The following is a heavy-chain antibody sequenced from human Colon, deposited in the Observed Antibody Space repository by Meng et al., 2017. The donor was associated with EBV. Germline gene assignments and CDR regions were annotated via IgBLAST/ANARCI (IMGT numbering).Heavy chain of an antibody. Sequence: QVQGQGAGPGLVRRSGTLSLTCAVSGGSLGSRNWWSWVRQPPGKGLEWIGEIYHSGSTNYNPSLKSRVTISVDESKNQFSLRLSSVTAADTAVYYCARVGAYCGGDCYHPRWGQGTLVTVSS. CDR1: GGSLGSRNW. V-gene: IGHV4-4*02. CDR2: IYHSGST. CDR3: ARVGAYCGGDCYHPR. D-gene: IGHD2-21*02. J-gene: IGHJ4*02.